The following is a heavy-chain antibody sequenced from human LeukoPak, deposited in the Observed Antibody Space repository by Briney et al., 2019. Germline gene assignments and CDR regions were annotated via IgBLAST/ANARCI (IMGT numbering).Heavy chain of an antibody. J-gene: IGHJ5*02. V-gene: IGHV4-39*01. CDR3: ARPYSSSGEDVIWFDP. D-gene: IGHD6-6*01. Sequence: SETLSLTCTVSGGSISSSSYYWGWIRQPPGKGLEWIGSIYYSGRTYNNPSLKSRVTISVDTSKNQFSLKLSSVTAADTAVYYCARPYSSSGEDVIWFDPWGQGTLVTVSS. CDR1: GGSISSSSYY. CDR2: IYYSGRT.